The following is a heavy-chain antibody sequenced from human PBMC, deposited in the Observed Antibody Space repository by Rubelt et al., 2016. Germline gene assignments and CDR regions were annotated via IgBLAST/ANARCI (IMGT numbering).Heavy chain of an antibody. CDR1: GFTFNSHG. D-gene: IGHD6-13*01. V-gene: IGHV3-30*02. CDR3: AKEGGIADDY. CDR2: IRYDGSNK. Sequence: GGSLRLSCAASGFTFNSHGMHWVRQAPGKGLEWVEFIRYDGSNKYYPNSVKGRFTIARDNSKKTLYLQMESLRAEDTAVYYCAKEGGIADDYWGQGTLVTVSS. J-gene: IGHJ4*02.